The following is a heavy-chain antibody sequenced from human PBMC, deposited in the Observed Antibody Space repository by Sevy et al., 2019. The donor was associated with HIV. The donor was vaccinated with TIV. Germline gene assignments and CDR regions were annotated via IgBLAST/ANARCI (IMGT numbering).Heavy chain of an antibody. CDR3: ARDLEFYDYGDYGPAFMPDY. CDR2: IWFDGSNT. CDR1: GFTFSSYG. J-gene: IGHJ4*02. V-gene: IGHV3-33*01. Sequence: GGSLRLSCAASGFTFSSYGMHWVRQAPGKGLEWVALIWFDGSNTYYAYSVKGRFTISRDIAKNTLHLQMNSLRAEDTAVYYCARDLEFYDYGDYGPAFMPDYWGQGTLVTVS. D-gene: IGHD4-17*01.